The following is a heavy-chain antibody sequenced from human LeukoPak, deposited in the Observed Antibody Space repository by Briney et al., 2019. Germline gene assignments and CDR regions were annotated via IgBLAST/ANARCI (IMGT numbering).Heavy chain of an antibody. CDR3: ARGQAGYNWGPDY. V-gene: IGHV3-23*01. J-gene: IGHJ4*02. D-gene: IGHD5-24*01. CDR1: GFTFSSYA. Sequence: GGSLRLXCAASGFTFSSYAMSWVRQAPGKGLEWVSAISGSAGSTYYADSVKGRFTISRDNAKNSLYLQMNSLRAEDTAVYYCARGQAGYNWGPDYWGQGTLVTVSS. CDR2: ISGSAGST.